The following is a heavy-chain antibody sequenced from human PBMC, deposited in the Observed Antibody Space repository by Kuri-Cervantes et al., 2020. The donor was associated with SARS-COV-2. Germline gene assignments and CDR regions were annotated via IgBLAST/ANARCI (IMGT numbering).Heavy chain of an antibody. J-gene: IGHJ4*02. CDR3: ASPGYSKGWPFDY. V-gene: IGHV4-59*04. Sequence: SETLSLTCTVSGGSISSHYWSWIRQPPGKGLEWIGYIYHSGSTYYNPSLKSRVTISVDTSKNQFSLKLSSVTAADTAVYYCASPGYSKGWPFDYWGQGTLVTVSS. D-gene: IGHD4-11*01. CDR2: IYHSGST. CDR1: GGSISSHY.